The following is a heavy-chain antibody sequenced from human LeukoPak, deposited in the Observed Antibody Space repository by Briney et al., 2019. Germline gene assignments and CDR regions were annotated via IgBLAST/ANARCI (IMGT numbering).Heavy chain of an antibody. CDR2: IYHSGST. CDR1: GGSISSSNW. J-gene: IGHJ4*02. D-gene: IGHD5-12*01. CDR3: ARGYSGYDFVPYFDY. Sequence: PSGTLSLTCAVSGGSISSSNWWSWVRQPPGKGLEWIGEIYHSGSTNYNPSLKSRVTISVDKSKNQFSLKLSSVTAADTAVYYCARGYSGYDFVPYFDYWGQGTLVTVSS. V-gene: IGHV4-4*02.